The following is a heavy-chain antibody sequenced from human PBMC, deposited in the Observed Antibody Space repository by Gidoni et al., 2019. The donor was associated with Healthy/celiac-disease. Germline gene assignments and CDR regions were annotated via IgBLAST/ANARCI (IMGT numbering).Heavy chain of an antibody. Sequence: PGKGLEWVSYMSRSSSTLYYADTVQGRFAISRDNAKNSLSVHMNSLRAEDTAVYYCARILDSSSWYETFGDWGQGTLVTVSS. CDR2: MSRSSSTL. V-gene: IGHV3-48*04. CDR3: ARILDSSSWYETFGD. J-gene: IGHJ4*02. D-gene: IGHD6-13*01.